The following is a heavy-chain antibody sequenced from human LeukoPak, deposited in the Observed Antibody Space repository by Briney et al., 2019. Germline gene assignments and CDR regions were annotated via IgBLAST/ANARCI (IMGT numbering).Heavy chain of an antibody. CDR3: ARGVPSYYDILTGYHDY. Sequence: GGSLRLSCAASGFTFSSYEMNWVRQAPGKGLEWVSYISSSGSTIYYADSVTGRFTISRDNAKHSLYLQMNSLRAEDTAVYYCARGVPSYYDILTGYHDYWGQGTLVTVSS. J-gene: IGHJ4*02. CDR1: GFTFSSYE. CDR2: ISSSGSTI. D-gene: IGHD3-9*01. V-gene: IGHV3-48*03.